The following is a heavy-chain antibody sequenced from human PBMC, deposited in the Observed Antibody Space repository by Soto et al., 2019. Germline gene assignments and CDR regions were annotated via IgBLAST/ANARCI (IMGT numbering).Heavy chain of an antibody. J-gene: IGHJ4*02. CDR1: GDSVSSGSAA. CDR2: TYYESKWYH. CDR3: ARNYYGSGSYYTTFDS. Sequence: QVQLQQSGPGLVKPSQTLSVTCAISGDSVSSGSAAWHWIRQSPSRGLEWLGRTYYESKWYHDYAVFVKSRMTINPDTSKNQFSLQLSSVTPEDTAVYYCARNYYGSGSYYTTFDSWGQGTLVTVSP. D-gene: IGHD3-10*01. V-gene: IGHV6-1*01.